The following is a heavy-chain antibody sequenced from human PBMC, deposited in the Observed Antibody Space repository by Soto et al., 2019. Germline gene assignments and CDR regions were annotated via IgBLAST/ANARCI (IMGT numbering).Heavy chain of an antibody. V-gene: IGHV4-61*01. D-gene: IGHD6-19*01. J-gene: IGHJ4*02. CDR3: ARSGSGSGWL. CDR1: GGSVSSGRFY. Sequence: QVQLQESGPGLVKPSETLSLTCTVSGGSVSSGRFYWSWIRQPPGKGLEWIGYIYYSGSTKYNPSLWRRVSISVDTSKNRFSLKLTSVTAADTAVYYCARSGSGSGWLGGQGTLVTVSS. CDR2: IYYSGST.